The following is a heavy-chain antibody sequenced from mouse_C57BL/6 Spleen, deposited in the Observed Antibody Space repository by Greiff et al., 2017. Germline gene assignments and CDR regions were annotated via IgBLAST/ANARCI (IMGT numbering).Heavy chain of an antibody. J-gene: IGHJ3*01. D-gene: IGHD2-2*01. CDR1: GYTFTDYE. CDR3: TMMVTTGFAY. CDR2: IDPETGGT. V-gene: IGHV1-15*01. Sequence: QVQLQQSGAELVRPGASVTLSCKASGYTFTDYEMHWVKQTPVHGLEWIGAIDPETGGTAYNQKFKGKAILTADKSSSTAYMELRSLTSEDSAVYYCTMMVTTGFAYWGQGTLVTVSA.